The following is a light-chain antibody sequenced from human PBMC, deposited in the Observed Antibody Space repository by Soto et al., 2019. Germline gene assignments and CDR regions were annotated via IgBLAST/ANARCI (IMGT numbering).Light chain of an antibody. CDR1: SSDVGSYNL. V-gene: IGLV2-23*01. Sequence: QSVLTQPASVSGSPGQSITISCTGTSSDVGSYNLVSWYQHRPGKAPKLMIYEGSERPSGVSTRFSASKSGNTASLTISGLQAEDEADYYCCSYAGSSTPNWVFGGGTKLTVL. CDR2: EGS. CDR3: CSYAGSSTPNWV. J-gene: IGLJ3*02.